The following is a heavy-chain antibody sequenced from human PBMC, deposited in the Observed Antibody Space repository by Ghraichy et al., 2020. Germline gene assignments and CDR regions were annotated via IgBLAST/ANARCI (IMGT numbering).Heavy chain of an antibody. CDR2: INPNSGGT. CDR3: ARDYSPGIAAAGTGDFDY. Sequence: ASVKVSCKASGYTFTGYYMHWVRQAPGQGLEWMGWINPNSGGTNYAQKFQGRVTMTRDTSISTAYMELSRLRSDDTAVYYCARDYSPGIAAAGTGDFDYWGQGTLVTVSS. CDR1: GYTFTGYY. J-gene: IGHJ4*02. D-gene: IGHD6-13*01. V-gene: IGHV1-2*02.